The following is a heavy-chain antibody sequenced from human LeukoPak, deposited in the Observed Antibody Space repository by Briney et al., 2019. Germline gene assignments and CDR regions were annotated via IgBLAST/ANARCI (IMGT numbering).Heavy chain of an antibody. Sequence: SETLSLTCTVSGGSISSSSYYWGWIRQPPGKGLEWIGSIYYSGSTYYNPSLKSRVTISVDTSKNQFSLKLSSVTAADTAVYYCARQLYDSSGWSAGNWFDPWGQGTLVTVSS. CDR1: GGSISSSSYY. CDR3: ARQLYDSSGWSAGNWFDP. CDR2: IYYSGST. V-gene: IGHV4-39*01. J-gene: IGHJ5*02. D-gene: IGHD6-13*01.